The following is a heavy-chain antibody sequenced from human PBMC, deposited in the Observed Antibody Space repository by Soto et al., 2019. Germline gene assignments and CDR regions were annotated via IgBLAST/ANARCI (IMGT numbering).Heavy chain of an antibody. D-gene: IGHD3-22*01. J-gene: IGHJ4*02. V-gene: IGHV1-69*01. CDR1: GGTFSTFG. Sequence: QVQLVQSGAEVKKPGSSVKVSCTASGGTFSTFGITWVRQAPGQGLEWMGGIIPMFGTAHYAQKFQGRVTITADESSRTVYMELSSLRSEDTAVYYCARFSPPRGYYAYWGQGTLVTVCS. CDR3: ARFSPPRGYYAY. CDR2: IIPMFGTA.